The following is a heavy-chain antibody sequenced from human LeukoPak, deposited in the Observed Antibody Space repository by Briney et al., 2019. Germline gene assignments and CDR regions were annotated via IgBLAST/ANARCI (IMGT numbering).Heavy chain of an antibody. V-gene: IGHV3-30-3*01. Sequence: GGSLRLSCAASGFTFSSYAMHWVRQAPGKGLEWVAVISYDGSNKYYADSVKGRFTISRDNSKNTLYLQMNSLRAEDTAVYYCAKEISYYDILTGAKKVYYYYGMDVWGQGTTVTVSS. D-gene: IGHD3-9*01. CDR3: AKEISYYDILTGAKKVYYYYGMDV. CDR1: GFTFSSYA. J-gene: IGHJ6*02. CDR2: ISYDGSNK.